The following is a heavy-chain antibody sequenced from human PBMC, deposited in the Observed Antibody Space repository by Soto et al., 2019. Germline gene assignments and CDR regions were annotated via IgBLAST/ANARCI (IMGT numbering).Heavy chain of an antibody. CDR1: GFTFSSYG. Sequence: QVQLVESGGGVVQPGRSLRLSCAASGFTFSSYGMHWVRQAPGKGLEWVAVIWYDGSNKYYADSVKGRFTISRDNSKNKVYRKRNSLRAEDTAVYYCARGGGDIVLMVYANYYFDYWGQGTLVTVSS. D-gene: IGHD2-8*01. V-gene: IGHV3-33*01. J-gene: IGHJ4*02. CDR2: IWYDGSNK. CDR3: ARGGGDIVLMVYANYYFDY.